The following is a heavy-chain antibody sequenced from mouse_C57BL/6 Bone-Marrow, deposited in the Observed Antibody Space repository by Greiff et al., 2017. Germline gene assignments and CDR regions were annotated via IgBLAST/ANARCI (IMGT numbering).Heavy chain of an antibody. Sequence: QVQLQQSGPGLVQPSQSLSITCTVSGFSLTSYGVHWVRQSPGKGLEWLGVIWRGGSTDYNEAFMSRLSITKDNSKSQVFFKMKSLQADDTAIYYCAKNSLYYSFDYWGQGTTLTVSS. D-gene: IGHD2-1*01. CDR1: GFSLTSYG. CDR3: AKNSLYYSFDY. J-gene: IGHJ2*01. V-gene: IGHV2-5*01. CDR2: IWRGGST.